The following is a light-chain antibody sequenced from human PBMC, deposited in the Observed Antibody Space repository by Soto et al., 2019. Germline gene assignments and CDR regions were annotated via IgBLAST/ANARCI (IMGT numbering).Light chain of an antibody. CDR3: LQRNNWPGT. Sequence: EIVLTQSPATLSLSPGERATLSCRASQSVSSYLAWYQQRPGQAPRLLIYDASSRATGIPARFSGSGSGTDFTLTISSLEPEDFAVYYCLQRNNWPGTFGQGTKVEIK. CDR2: DAS. J-gene: IGKJ1*01. V-gene: IGKV3-11*01. CDR1: QSVSSY.